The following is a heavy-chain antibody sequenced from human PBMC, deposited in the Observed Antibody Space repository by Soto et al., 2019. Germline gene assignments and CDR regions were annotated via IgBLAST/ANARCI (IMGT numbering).Heavy chain of an antibody. Sequence: QVQLVQSGAEVKKPGASVKVSCKASGYTFTSYDINWVRQATGQGLEWMGWMNPNSGNTGYAQKFQGRVTMTRNTSINAAYMELSSLTSEDTAVYYCARERSSGWYVDYWGQGTLVTVSS. V-gene: IGHV1-8*01. CDR1: GYTFTSYD. D-gene: IGHD6-19*01. CDR3: ARERSSGWYVDY. CDR2: MNPNSGNT. J-gene: IGHJ4*02.